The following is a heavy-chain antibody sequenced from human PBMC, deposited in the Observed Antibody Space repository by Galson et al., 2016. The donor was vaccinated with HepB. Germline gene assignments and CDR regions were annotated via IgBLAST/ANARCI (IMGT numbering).Heavy chain of an antibody. J-gene: IGHJ4*02. Sequence: TLRLSCAASGFTFTYYAMHWVRQAPGKGLEWVALISYDGSHKYYADSVKGRFTISRDNSKNTLYLQLNSLRADDTAVYYCAKDRALELRSGIDYWGQGTLVTVSS. CDR1: GFTFTYYA. CDR2: ISYDGSHK. D-gene: IGHD1-7*01. V-gene: IGHV3-30*18. CDR3: AKDRALELRSGIDY.